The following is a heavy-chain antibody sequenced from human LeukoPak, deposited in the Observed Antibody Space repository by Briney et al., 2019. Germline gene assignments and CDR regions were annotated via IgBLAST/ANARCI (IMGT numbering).Heavy chain of an antibody. Sequence: PGGSLRLSCAASGFTFSSYGMNWVRQAPGKGLEWVSSISSSSSYIYYADSVKGRFTISRDNAKNSLYLQMNSLRAEDTAVYYCARDLGFTMVRGADVVYWGQGTLVTVSS. D-gene: IGHD3-10*01. J-gene: IGHJ4*02. CDR2: ISSSSSYI. CDR3: ARDLGFTMVRGADVVY. V-gene: IGHV3-21*01. CDR1: GFTFSSYG.